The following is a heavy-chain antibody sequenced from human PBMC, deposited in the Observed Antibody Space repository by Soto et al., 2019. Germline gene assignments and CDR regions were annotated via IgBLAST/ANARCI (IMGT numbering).Heavy chain of an antibody. CDR3: ARSRSGAVADSFDF. Sequence: GGSLNSSFPAPELTFGHLAKHWFGQAQGKGLEWVAVISKDGSHKYYLDSVKGRFTISRDNSKNILYLQMNSLRDEDTAVYYCARSRSGAVADSFDFRGQGTLVTVSS. CDR2: ISKDGSHK. J-gene: IGHJ4*02. V-gene: IGHV3-30*04. D-gene: IGHD3-10*01. CDR1: ELTFGHLA.